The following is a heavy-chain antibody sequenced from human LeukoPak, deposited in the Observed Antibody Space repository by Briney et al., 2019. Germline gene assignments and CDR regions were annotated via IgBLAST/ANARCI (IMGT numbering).Heavy chain of an antibody. V-gene: IGHV3-30-3*01. J-gene: IGHJ4*02. Sequence: TGGSLRLSCAASGFTFSSYAMHWVRQAPGKGLEWVAVISYDGSNKYYADSVKGRFTISRDNAKNSLYLQMNSLRAEDTAVYYCAKDSYSKGDYWGQGVLVTVSS. CDR2: ISYDGSNK. CDR1: GFTFSSYA. D-gene: IGHD6-13*01. CDR3: AKDSYSKGDY.